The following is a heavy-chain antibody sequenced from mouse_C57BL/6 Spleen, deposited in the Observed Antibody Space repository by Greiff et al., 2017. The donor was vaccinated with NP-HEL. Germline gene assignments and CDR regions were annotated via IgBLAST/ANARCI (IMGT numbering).Heavy chain of an antibody. D-gene: IGHD3-2*02. V-gene: IGHV1-76*01. Sequence: VQLQQSGAELVRPGASVKLSCKASGHTFTDYYINWVKQRPGQGLEWIARIYPGSGNTYYKEKFKGKATLTAEKSSSTAYMQLSSLSSEGSAVSFCAIWGSSGSFAYSGPVTLVTVTA. CDR2: IYPGSGNT. J-gene: IGHJ3*01. CDR1: GHTFTDYY. CDR3: AIWGSSGSFAY.